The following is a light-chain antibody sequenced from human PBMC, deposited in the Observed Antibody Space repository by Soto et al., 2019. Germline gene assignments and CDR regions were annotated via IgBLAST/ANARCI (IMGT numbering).Light chain of an antibody. CDR2: AAS. CDR1: QEIISY. J-gene: IGKJ1*01. CDR3: QQYYSYPRT. V-gene: IGKV1-8*01. Sequence: IRLTQSPSSLAASTGDRVTITCRTTQEIISYLAWYQQKTGKAPKLLIFAASTLQSAVPSRFSGSGSGTDVTLTTSCLQSEDFATDYCQQYYSYPRTFGQGTKVDIK.